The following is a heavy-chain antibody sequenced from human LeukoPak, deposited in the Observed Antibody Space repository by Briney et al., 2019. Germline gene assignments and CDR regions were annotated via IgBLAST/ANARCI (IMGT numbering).Heavy chain of an antibody. CDR3: ARALSSGWYRDDYFDY. D-gene: IGHD6-19*01. CDR2: ISSSSSYI. J-gene: IGHJ4*02. V-gene: IGHV3-21*01. Sequence: PGGSLRLSCAASGFTFSSYSMNWVRQAPGKGLEWVSSISSSSSYIYYAESVKGRFTISRDNAKNSLYLQLNSLRAEDTAVYYCARALSSGWYRDDYFDYWGQGTLVTVSS. CDR1: GFTFSSYS.